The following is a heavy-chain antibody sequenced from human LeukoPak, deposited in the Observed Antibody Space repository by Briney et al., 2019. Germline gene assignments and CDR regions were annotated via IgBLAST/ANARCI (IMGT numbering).Heavy chain of an antibody. V-gene: IGHV1-8*01. CDR1: GYTFTSYD. CDR3: ARGWHDSSGSDAFDI. CDR2: MNPNSGNT. J-gene: IGHJ3*02. Sequence: ASLKVSCNASGYTFTSYDINWVRQTTGQGLEWMGYMNPNSGNTGYAQKFQGRVTMTRNTSIRTAYMELSSLRSEDTAVYYCARGWHDSSGSDAFDIWGQGTMVTVSS. D-gene: IGHD3-22*01.